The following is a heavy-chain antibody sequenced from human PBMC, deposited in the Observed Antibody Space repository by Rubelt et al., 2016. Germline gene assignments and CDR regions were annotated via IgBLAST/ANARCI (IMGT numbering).Heavy chain of an antibody. Sequence: QVQLVQSGAEVKKPGASVKVSCKASGYTFTSYDINWVRQATGQGLEWMGWMNPKSGNTGLEQKFQGRVTMTSNSSRSTAYMELTRLTSDDTAVYYCARETVAAAWGYWGQGTLVTVAS. CDR1: GYTFTSYD. D-gene: IGHD3-16*01. CDR2: MNPKSGNT. V-gene: IGHV1-8*01. J-gene: IGHJ4*02. CDR3: ARETVAAAWGY.